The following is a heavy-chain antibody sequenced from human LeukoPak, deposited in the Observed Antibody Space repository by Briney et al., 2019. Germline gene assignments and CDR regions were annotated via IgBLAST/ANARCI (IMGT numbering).Heavy chain of an antibody. D-gene: IGHD2-15*01. CDR2: IYYRGST. Sequence: SETLSLTCTVSGGSISSYYWSWIRQPPGKGLEWIGYIYYRGSTNYNPSLKSRVTISVDTSKNQFSLKLSSVTAADTAVYYCARGGYCSGGGCYSLDYFDYWGQGTLVTVSS. J-gene: IGHJ4*02. V-gene: IGHV4-59*01. CDR1: GGSISSYY. CDR3: ARGGYCSGGGCYSLDYFDY.